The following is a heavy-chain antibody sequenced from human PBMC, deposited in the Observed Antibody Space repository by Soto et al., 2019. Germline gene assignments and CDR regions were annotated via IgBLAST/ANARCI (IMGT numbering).Heavy chain of an antibody. CDR2: ISSSGSTI. V-gene: IGHV3-48*03. J-gene: IGHJ6*02. D-gene: IGHD2-2*01. Sequence: GGSLGLSCSASGFTLSSYEMNWVRQAPGKGLEWVSYISSSGSTIYYADSVKGRFTISRDNAKNSLYLQMNSLRAEDTAVYYCARSSPYYYYYGMDVWGQGTTVTVSS. CDR1: GFTLSSYE. CDR3: ARSSPYYYYYGMDV.